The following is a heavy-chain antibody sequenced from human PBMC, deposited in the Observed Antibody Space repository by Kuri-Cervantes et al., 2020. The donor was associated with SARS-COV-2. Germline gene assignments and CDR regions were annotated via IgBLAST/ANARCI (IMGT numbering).Heavy chain of an antibody. V-gene: IGHV3-73*01. CDR2: IRSKANSYAT. CDR1: GFTFSGSA. CDR3: TRGGSIAAHPRFDY. D-gene: IGHD6-6*01. Sequence: GGSLRLSCAASGFTFSGSAMHWVRQASGKGLGWVGRIRSKANSYATAYAASVKGRFTISRDDSKNTAYLQMNSLKTEDTAVYYCTRGGSIAAHPRFDYWGQGTLVTVSS. J-gene: IGHJ4*02.